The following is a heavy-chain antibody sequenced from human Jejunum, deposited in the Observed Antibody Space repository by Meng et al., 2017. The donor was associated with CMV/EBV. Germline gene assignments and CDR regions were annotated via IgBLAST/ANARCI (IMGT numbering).Heavy chain of an antibody. CDR2: MYFSGIA. Sequence: QVTGSGPGLVKPAESLAPTCTVSGDPISSGSNSGAWFRQPPGKRLEWIGSMYFSGIADYNPSLKSRVTISLHATQKQFSLRLTSVTAADSAVYFCARDLTNKWFYYWGQGTLVTVFS. D-gene: IGHD1-26*01. J-gene: IGHJ4*02. V-gene: IGHV4-39*07. CDR1: GDPISSGSNS. CDR3: ARDLTNKWFYY.